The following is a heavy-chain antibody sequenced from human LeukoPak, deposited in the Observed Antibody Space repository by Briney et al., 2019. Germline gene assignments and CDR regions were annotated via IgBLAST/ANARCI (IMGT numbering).Heavy chain of an antibody. CDR1: GFTFGDYT. V-gene: IGHV3-49*04. D-gene: IGHD3-22*01. Sequence: GGSLRLSCTASGFTFGDYTMSWVRQAPGKGLEWVGFIRSKAYGGTTEYAASVQGRFTIPRDDSKNIASLQMNSLKTEDTAVYFCTRDLPYYYDSSGPDYWGQGTLVTVSS. J-gene: IGHJ4*02. CDR3: TRDLPYYYDSSGPDY. CDR2: IRSKAYGGTT.